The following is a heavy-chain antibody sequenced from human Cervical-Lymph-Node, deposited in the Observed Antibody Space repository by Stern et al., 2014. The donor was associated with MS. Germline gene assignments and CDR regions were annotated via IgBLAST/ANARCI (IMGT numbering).Heavy chain of an antibody. D-gene: IGHD3/OR15-3a*01. CDR2: IIPASGLT. J-gene: IGHJ6*02. V-gene: IGHV1-46*01. CDR1: GYAFSDYY. CDR3: ARVKRGDFWTGTDNYSYYGMDV. Sequence: QVQLVQSGAEVKEPGASVKVSCKASGYAFSDYYVHWVRQAPGQGLEWMGKIIPASGLTINAQKFQGRLTMTRDTSTSTVYMELSSLRSEDTAMYYCARVKRGDFWTGTDNYSYYGMDVWGQGSTVTVAS.